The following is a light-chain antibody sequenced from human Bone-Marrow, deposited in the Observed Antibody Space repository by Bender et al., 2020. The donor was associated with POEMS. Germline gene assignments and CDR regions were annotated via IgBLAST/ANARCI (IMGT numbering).Light chain of an antibody. Sequence: QSALTQPASVSGSPGQSITISCTGNHNDLGAYNYVSWYRQDPGKAPKVLIYDVSYRPSGVSDRFSGSKSGNTASLTISGLQADDEAEYYCSSYSISSIPWVFGGGTKVTVL. V-gene: IGLV2-14*03. CDR3: SSYSISSIPWV. CDR2: DVS. J-gene: IGLJ3*02. CDR1: HNDLGAYNY.